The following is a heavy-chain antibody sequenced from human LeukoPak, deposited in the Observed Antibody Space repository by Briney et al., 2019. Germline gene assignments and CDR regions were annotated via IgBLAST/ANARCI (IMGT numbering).Heavy chain of an antibody. D-gene: IGHD6-13*01. CDR1: GFTFSSYA. CDR2: ISYDGSNK. J-gene: IGHJ4*02. CDR3: ARSVAAAENI. V-gene: IGHV3-30-3*01. Sequence: QSGGSLRLSCAASGFTFSSYAMHWVRQAPGKGLEWVAVISYDGSNKYYADSVKGRFTISRDNSKNTLYLQMNSLRAEDTAVYYCARSVAAAENIWGQGTLVTVSS.